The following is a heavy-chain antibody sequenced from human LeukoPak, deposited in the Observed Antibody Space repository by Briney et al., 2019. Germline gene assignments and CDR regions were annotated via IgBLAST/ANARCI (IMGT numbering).Heavy chain of an antibody. J-gene: IGHJ4*02. D-gene: IGHD4-17*01. CDR2: VYYPGSS. Sequence: SQTLSLTCAVSGGSISSGGYSWSWIRQPPGKGLEWIGYVYYPGSSNYNPSLKSRVTISVDTSKNQFSLKLSSVTAADTAIYYCARGNSVTIRLIYDYWGQGTLVTVSS. V-gene: IGHV4-61*08. CDR1: GGSISSGGYS. CDR3: ARGNSVTIRLIYDY.